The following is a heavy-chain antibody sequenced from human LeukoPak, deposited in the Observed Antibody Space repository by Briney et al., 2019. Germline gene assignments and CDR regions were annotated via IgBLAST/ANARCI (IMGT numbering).Heavy chain of an antibody. CDR2: INPNSGGT. CDR1: VYTFTGYY. V-gene: IGHV1-2*02. D-gene: IGHD3-22*01. CDR3: ARGTYYYDSSGYYWHY. J-gene: IGHJ4*02. Sequence: GASVKVSCKASVYTFTGYYMHWVRQAPGQGLEWMGWINPNSGGTNYAQKFQGRVTMTRDTSISTAYMELSRLRSDDTAVYYCARGTYYYDSSGYYWHYWGQGTLVTVSS.